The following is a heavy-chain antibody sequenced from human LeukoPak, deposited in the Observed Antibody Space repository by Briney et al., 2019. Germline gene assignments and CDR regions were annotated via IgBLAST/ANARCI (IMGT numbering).Heavy chain of an antibody. D-gene: IGHD3-10*01. CDR3: AKVPYSDYGSGRPPFMDV. CDR1: GFTFSSYG. V-gene: IGHV3-23*01. CDR2: LSNTGIAT. Sequence: PGGSLRLSCAASGFTFSSYGMSWVRQAPGKGLEWVSTLSNTGIATYYADSVKGRFTISRDNYENTLFLQMNYLRAEDTATYYCAKVPYSDYGSGRPPFMDVWGQGTTVAVSS. J-gene: IGHJ6*02.